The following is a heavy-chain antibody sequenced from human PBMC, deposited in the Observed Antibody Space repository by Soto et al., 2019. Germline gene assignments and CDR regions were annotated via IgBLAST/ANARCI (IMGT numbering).Heavy chain of an antibody. D-gene: IGHD1-1*01. J-gene: IGHJ4*02. CDR3: TNGGCLDDF. Sequence: EVQLLGSGGGLVQPGGSLRLSCAASGFIFDTFDMSWVRQAPGKGLEWVSAIIGNNGRTYYADSVTGRFTISKDNSYKSLYRQMNSLRCVDTAIYYCTNGGCLDDFCGQGDLVTVPP. CDR1: GFIFDTFD. V-gene: IGHV3-23*01. CDR2: IIGNNGRT.